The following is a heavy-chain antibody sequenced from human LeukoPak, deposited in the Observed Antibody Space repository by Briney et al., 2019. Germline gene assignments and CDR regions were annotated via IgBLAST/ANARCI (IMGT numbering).Heavy chain of an antibody. CDR1: GFTFSSYA. CDR3: ARANCSSTSCYIPADY. D-gene: IGHD2-2*02. V-gene: IGHV3-30-3*01. J-gene: IGHJ4*02. CDR2: ISYDGSNK. Sequence: GRSLRLSCAASGFTFSSYAMHWARQAPGKGLEWVAVISYDGSNKYYADSVKGRFTISRDNSKNTLYLQMNSLRAEDTAVYYCARANCSSTSCYIPADYWGQGTLVTVSS.